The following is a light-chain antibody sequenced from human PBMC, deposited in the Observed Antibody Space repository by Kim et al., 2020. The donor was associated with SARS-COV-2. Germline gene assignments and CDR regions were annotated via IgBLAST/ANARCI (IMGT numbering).Light chain of an antibody. CDR3: QHYGGSPIT. Sequence: LSPGERATLSCRASQSIRNDYLAWYQQRPGQAPRLLIYGASSRATDIPDRFSGSGSGTDFTLSVTRLEPEDFAVYYCQHYGGSPITFGQGTRLEIK. CDR2: GAS. V-gene: IGKV3-20*01. CDR1: QSIRNDY. J-gene: IGKJ5*01.